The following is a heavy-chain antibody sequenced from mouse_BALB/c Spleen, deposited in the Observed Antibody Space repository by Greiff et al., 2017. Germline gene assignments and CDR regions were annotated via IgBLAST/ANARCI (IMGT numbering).Heavy chain of an antibody. Sequence: EVHLVESGGGLVQPGGSRKLSCAASGFTFSSFGMHWVRQDPEKGLEWVAYISSGSSTIYYADTVKGRFTISRDNPKNTLFLQMTSLRSEDTAMYYCARGYDYPFAYWGQGTLVTVSA. V-gene: IGHV5-17*02. J-gene: IGHJ3*01. CDR1: GFTFSSFG. CDR2: ISSGSSTI. CDR3: ARGYDYPFAY. D-gene: IGHD2-4*01.